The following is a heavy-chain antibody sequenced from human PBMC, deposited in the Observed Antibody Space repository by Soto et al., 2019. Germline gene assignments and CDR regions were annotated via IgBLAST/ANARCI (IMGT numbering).Heavy chain of an antibody. CDR2: ISYDGNNK. J-gene: IGHJ4*02. D-gene: IGHD4-17*01. CDR1: GFTFSTYA. Sequence: QVQLVESGGGVVQPGRSLRLSCAASGFTFSTYAMHWVRQAPGKGLEWVAVISYDGNNKYYADSVKGRFTISRDNSKNTLYLQMNSLRAEDTAVYYCARVPLNTVNFDYWGQGTLVTVSS. CDR3: ARVPLNTVNFDY. V-gene: IGHV3-30-3*01.